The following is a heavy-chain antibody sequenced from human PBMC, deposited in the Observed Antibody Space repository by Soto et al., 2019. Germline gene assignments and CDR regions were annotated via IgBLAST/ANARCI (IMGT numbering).Heavy chain of an antibody. CDR3: ASIFLSTTY. D-gene: IGHD2-2*01. J-gene: IGHJ4*02. Sequence: PGGSLRLSCAASGFTFSSYAMHWVRQAPGKGLEWVAVISYDGSNKYYADSVKGRFTISRDNSKNTLYLQMNSLRAEDTAVYYCASIFLSTTYWGQGTLVTVSS. CDR2: ISYDGSNK. V-gene: IGHV3-30-3*01. CDR1: GFTFSSYA.